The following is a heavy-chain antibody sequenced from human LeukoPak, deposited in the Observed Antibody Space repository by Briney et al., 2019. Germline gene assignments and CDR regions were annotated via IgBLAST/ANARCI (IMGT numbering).Heavy chain of an antibody. CDR2: INHSGCT. Sequence: SATLSLTCAVYGGCFSGYYWSWIRQPPGKGLAWIGDINHSGCTNYNPSLKSRVTISVDTSKNQFSLKLSSMTAADTAVYYCARGNLLWFGELLPWFDPWGQGTLVTVFS. D-gene: IGHD3-10*01. CDR3: ARGNLLWFGELLPWFDP. CDR1: GGCFSGYY. J-gene: IGHJ5*02. V-gene: IGHV4-34*01.